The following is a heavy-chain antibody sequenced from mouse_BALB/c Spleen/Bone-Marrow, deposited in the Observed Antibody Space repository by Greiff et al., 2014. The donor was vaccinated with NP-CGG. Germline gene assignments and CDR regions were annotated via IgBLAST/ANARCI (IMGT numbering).Heavy chain of an antibody. CDR2: INPGSGNS. J-gene: IGHJ2*02. D-gene: IGHD2-3*01. V-gene: IGHV1-54*01. CDR1: GYDFSNYL. CDR3: ARHDGYFDY. Sequence: VQLQQSGAELVRPGTSVKVSCKASGYDFSNYLIEWVRQRPGQGLEWIGVINPGSGNSNYNERFKGKATLTADKSSSTAYIHLDSLTSDDSAVYFCARHDGYFDYWGQGTSLTVSS.